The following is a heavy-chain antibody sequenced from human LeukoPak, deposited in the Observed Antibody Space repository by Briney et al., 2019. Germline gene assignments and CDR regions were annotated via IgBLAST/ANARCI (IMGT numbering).Heavy chain of an antibody. Sequence: ASVTVSFKASGYTFTIYYMHWVRQAPGQGLEWMGIINPSGGSTSYAQKFQGRVTMTRDTSTSTVYMELSSLRSEDTAVYYCARDSGTSHCPFDYWGQGTLVTVSS. J-gene: IGHJ4*02. CDR2: INPSGGST. CDR3: ARDSGTSHCPFDY. CDR1: GYTFTIYY. D-gene: IGHD1-26*01. V-gene: IGHV1-46*01.